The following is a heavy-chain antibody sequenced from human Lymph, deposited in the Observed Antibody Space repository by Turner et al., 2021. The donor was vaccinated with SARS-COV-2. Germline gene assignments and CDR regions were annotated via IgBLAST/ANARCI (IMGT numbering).Heavy chain of an antibody. J-gene: IGHJ4*02. CDR3: AREKLGELFDY. D-gene: IGHD3-10*01. V-gene: IGHV3-21*01. CDR1: GFTFSSYS. CDR2: ISSRGSYI. Sequence: EVPLVESGGGLVKPGGSLRLSCAASGFTFSSYSMNWVRQAPGKGLEWVSSISSRGSYIYYADSVKGRFTISRDNAKNSLYLQMNSLRADDTAVYYCAREKLGELFDYWGQGTLVTVSS.